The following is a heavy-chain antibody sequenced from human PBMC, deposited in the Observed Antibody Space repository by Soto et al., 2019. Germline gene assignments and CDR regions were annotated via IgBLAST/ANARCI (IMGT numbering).Heavy chain of an antibody. Sequence: EVQLLESGGGLVQPGGYLRLSCAASGFTFSSYAMSWVRQAPGKGLEWVTAISGSGGSTYYADSVKGRFTISRDNSKNTLYLQMNSLRAEDTAVYYCAGQLVVVPAATPFDIWGQGTMVTVSS. CDR2: ISGSGGST. V-gene: IGHV3-23*01. CDR3: AGQLVVVPAATPFDI. CDR1: GFTFSSYA. J-gene: IGHJ3*02. D-gene: IGHD2-2*01.